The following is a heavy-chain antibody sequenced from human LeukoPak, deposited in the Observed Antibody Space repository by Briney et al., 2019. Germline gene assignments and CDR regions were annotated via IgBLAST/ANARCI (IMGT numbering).Heavy chain of an antibody. D-gene: IGHD5-12*01. V-gene: IGHV3-7*01. CDR3: AREIGYSGYDSDY. CDR2: IKEDGTDK. CDR1: GFTLISYW. J-gene: IGHJ4*02. Sequence: GSLRLSCAASGFTLISYWMAWVRQAPGKGLEWVAHIKEDGTDKYYVDSVKGRFTISRDNAKNSLYLQMNSLRAEDTAVYYCAREIGYSGYDSDYWGQGTLVTVSS.